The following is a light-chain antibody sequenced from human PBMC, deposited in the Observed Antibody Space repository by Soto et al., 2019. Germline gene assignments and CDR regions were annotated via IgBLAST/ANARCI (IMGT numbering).Light chain of an antibody. CDR1: SSDVGGYNY. CDR2: DVS. J-gene: IGLJ3*02. Sequence: QSALTQPRSVSGSPGQSVTISCTGTSSDVGGYNYVSWYQQHPGKAPKLMIYDVSKRPSGVPDRFSGSKSGNTASLTISGLQAEDEADYCCCSYAGSYTSWVFGGGTKLTVL. CDR3: CSYAGSYTSWV. V-gene: IGLV2-11*01.